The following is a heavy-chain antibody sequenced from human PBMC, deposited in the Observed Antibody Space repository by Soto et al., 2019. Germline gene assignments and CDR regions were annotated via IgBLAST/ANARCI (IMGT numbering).Heavy chain of an antibody. CDR1: GFTVSSNY. V-gene: IGHV3-66*01. Sequence: GGSMRLSCAASGFTVSSNYMSWVSQDPGKGLEWVSVIYSGGSTYYADSVKGRFTISRDNSKNTLYLQMNSLRAGDTAVYYCARVNVGSETSVLRYFDWLAYYYYGMDVWGQGTTVTVSS. CDR2: IYSGGST. D-gene: IGHD3-9*01. CDR3: ARVNVGSETSVLRYFDWLAYYYYGMDV. J-gene: IGHJ6*02.